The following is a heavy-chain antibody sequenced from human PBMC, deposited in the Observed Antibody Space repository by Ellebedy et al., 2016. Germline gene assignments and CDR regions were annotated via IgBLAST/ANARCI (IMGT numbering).Heavy chain of an antibody. V-gene: IGHV1-69*10. CDR3: AAGNDGGWFDP. D-gene: IGHD1-1*01. CDR2: IIPMLGIA. CDR1: AGTFSSYA. J-gene: IGHJ5*02. Sequence: ASVQVSCKASAGTFSSYAISWVRQAPGQGLEWMGRIIPMLGIANYAQKFQGRVTLTADKSTSTVYMDVSSLRDDDTAVYYCAAGNDGGWFDPWGQGTLVTVSS.